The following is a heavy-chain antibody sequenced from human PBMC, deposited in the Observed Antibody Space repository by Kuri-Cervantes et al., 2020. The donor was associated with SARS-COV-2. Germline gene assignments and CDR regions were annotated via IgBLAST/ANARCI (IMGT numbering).Heavy chain of an antibody. CDR1: GYTFTSYY. Sequence: ASVKVSCKASGYTFTSYYMHWVRQAPGQGLEWMGIINPSGGSTSYAQKFQGRVTMTRDTSTSTVYMELSSLRSEDTAVYYCARGFIDIVVVPAAKVWGNYYYYGMDVWGQGTTVTVSS. CDR3: ARGFIDIVVVPAAKVWGNYYYYGMDV. V-gene: IGHV1-46*03. CDR2: INPSGGST. D-gene: IGHD2-2*01. J-gene: IGHJ6*02.